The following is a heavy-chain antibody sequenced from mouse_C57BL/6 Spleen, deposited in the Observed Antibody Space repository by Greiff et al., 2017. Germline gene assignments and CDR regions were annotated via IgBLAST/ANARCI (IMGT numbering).Heavy chain of an antibody. Sequence: EVQLQQSGPELVKPGASVKIPCKASGYTFTDYNMDWVKQSHGKSLEWIGDINPNNGGTIYNQKFKGKATLTVDKSSSTAYMELRSLTSEDTAVYYCARSDYGYDRGYWYFDVWGTGTTVTVSS. CDR1: GYTFTDYN. D-gene: IGHD2-2*01. J-gene: IGHJ1*03. CDR3: ARSDYGYDRGYWYFDV. CDR2: INPNNGGT. V-gene: IGHV1-18*01.